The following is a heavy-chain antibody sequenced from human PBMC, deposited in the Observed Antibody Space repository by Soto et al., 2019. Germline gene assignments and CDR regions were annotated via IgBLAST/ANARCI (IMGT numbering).Heavy chain of an antibody. D-gene: IGHD2-2*01. CDR3: AARGIYCSSTSCYNFDY. CDR2: ISGSGGST. J-gene: IGHJ4*02. Sequence: GGSLRLSCAASGFTFSSYAMSWVRQAPGKGLEWVSAISGSGGSTYYADSVKGRFTISRDNSKNTLYLQMNSLKAEDTAVYYCAARGIYCSSTSCYNFDYWGQGTLVTVSS. V-gene: IGHV3-23*01. CDR1: GFTFSSYA.